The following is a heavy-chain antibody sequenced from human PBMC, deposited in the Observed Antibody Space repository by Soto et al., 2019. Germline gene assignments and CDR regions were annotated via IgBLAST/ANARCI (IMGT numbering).Heavy chain of an antibody. J-gene: IGHJ4*02. CDR3: ARDQNPSYGDYLFY. CDR2: ISYDGSNK. Sequence: QVQLVESGGGVVQPGRSLRLSCAASGFTFSSYALHWVRQAPGKGLEWVAVISYDGSNKYYADSVKGRFTISRDNSKNTVYLQMNSLRRYDTAVYYCARDQNPSYGDYLFYWGQGTLVTASS. CDR1: GFTFSSYA. D-gene: IGHD4-17*01. V-gene: IGHV3-30-3*01.